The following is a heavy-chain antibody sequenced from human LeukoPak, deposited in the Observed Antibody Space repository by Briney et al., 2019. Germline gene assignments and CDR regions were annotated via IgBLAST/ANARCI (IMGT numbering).Heavy chain of an antibody. Sequence: GGSLRLSCEASGFSVSSYWMNWVRHAPGKGLVWVSRITSDGRTTSYADSVKGRFTISRDNAKNTLFLQMNSLRGEDTAVYYCGREDRIVLGNDAFDIWGQGTMVTVSS. CDR1: GFSVSSYW. CDR2: ITSDGRTT. J-gene: IGHJ3*02. D-gene: IGHD2-8*01. V-gene: IGHV3-74*01. CDR3: GREDRIVLGNDAFDI.